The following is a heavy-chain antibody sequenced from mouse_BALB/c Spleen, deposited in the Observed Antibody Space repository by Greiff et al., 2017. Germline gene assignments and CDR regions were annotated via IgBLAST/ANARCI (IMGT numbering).Heavy chain of an antibody. CDR3: ARSTV. CDR1: GFTFSSYG. J-gene: IGHJ2*01. V-gene: IGHV5-6-3*01. CDR2: INSNGGST. D-gene: IGHD1-1*01. Sequence: EVKLMESGGGLVQPGGSLKLSCAASGFTFSSYGMSWVRQTPDKRLELVATINSNGGSTYYPDSVKGRFTISRDNAKNTLYLQMSSLKSEDTAMYYCARSTVWGQGTTLTVSS.